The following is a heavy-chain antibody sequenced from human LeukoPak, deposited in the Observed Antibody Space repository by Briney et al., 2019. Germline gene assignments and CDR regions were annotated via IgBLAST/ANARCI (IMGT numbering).Heavy chain of an antibody. CDR3: ARGGYNWNYDY. V-gene: IGHV4-30-4*01. CDR2: IYYSGST. CDR1: GGSISSGDYY. Sequence: SETLSLTCTVSGGSISSGDYYWSWIRQPPGKGLVWIGYIYYSGSTYYNPSLKSRVTISVDTSKNQFSLKLSSVTAADTAVYYCARGGYNWNYDYWGQGTLVTVSS. D-gene: IGHD1-20*01. J-gene: IGHJ4*02.